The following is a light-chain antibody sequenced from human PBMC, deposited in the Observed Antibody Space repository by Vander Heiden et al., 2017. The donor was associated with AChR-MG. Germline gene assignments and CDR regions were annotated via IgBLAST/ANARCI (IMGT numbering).Light chain of an antibody. V-gene: IGLV1-44*01. CDR2: SNS. CDR1: RSNIGTNT. Sequence: QSVLTQPPSASGTPGQTVTISCSGSRSNIGTNTIHWYQQLPGTAPKLLMHSNSHRPSGVPDRISGSKSGTSASLAISGLQSEDEAEYYCAAWDDSLNGVVFGGGTKLTVL. CDR3: AAWDDSLNGVV. J-gene: IGLJ2*01.